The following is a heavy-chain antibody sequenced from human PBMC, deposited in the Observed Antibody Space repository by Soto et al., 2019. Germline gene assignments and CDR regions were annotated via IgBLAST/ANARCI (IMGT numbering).Heavy chain of an antibody. CDR3: ARKINYDFGSGYPKAFAY. CDR1: GGSISSSSYY. CDR2: IYYIGST. J-gene: IGHJ4*02. Sequence: PSETLSLTCTVSGGSISSSSYYWGWIRHPPGKGLEWIGSIYYIGSTYYNPYLKIRVTISVYTSKNQVSLKLSSVTDADKAVYYCARKINYDFGSGYPKAFAYWGQGPLVTVSS. V-gene: IGHV4-39*01. D-gene: IGHD3-3*01.